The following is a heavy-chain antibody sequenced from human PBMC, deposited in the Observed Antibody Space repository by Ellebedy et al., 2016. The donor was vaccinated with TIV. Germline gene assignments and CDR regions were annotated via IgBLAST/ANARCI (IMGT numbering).Heavy chain of an antibody. J-gene: IGHJ5*01. V-gene: IGHV3-48*04. CDR1: GFTFNRYR. CDR3: ARDTFFSFDS. CDR2: FSTSDSSVT. Sequence: PGGSLRLSCAASGFTFNRYRMNWVRQAPGKGLEWVSYFSTSDSSVTRYADSVKGRFTISRDNAKDSLYLQMDSLRAEDTAVYYCARDTFFSFDSWGQGTLVTVSS.